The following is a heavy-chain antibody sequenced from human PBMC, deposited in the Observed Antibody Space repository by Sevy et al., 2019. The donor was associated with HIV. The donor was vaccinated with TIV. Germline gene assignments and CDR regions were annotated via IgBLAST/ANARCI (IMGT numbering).Heavy chain of an antibody. CDR3: AREGGVATTGDHDAFDI. Sequence: ASVKVSCKASGDTFSTYGLSWVRQAPGQGLEWMGGIIPIFGTPNYVQKFQGRVTITADESASTAYMELSSLRSEDTALYYRAREGGVATTGDHDAFDIWGHGTLVTVSS. CDR2: IIPIFGTP. CDR1: GDTFSTYG. J-gene: IGHJ3*02. V-gene: IGHV1-69*13. D-gene: IGHD7-27*01.